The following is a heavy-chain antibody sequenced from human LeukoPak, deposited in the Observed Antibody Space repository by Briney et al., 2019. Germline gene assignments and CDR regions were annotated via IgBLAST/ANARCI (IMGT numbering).Heavy chain of an antibody. CDR2: ISWNSGST. Sequence: GGSLGLSCVASGFTFDDYAMHWVRQVPGKGLEWVSGISWNSGSTGYADSVKGRFTISRDESKNTLYLQMSSLRADDTAVYYCARNFLFGGRVTIIRGVPAPFDYWGQGALVTVSS. J-gene: IGHJ4*02. CDR1: GFTFDDYA. V-gene: IGHV3-9*01. CDR3: ARNFLFGGRVTIIRGVPAPFDY. D-gene: IGHD3-10*01.